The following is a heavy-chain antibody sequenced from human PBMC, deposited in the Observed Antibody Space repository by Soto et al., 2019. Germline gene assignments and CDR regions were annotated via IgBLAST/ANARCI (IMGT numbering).Heavy chain of an antibody. CDR3: ARDPSTTYGGRDWYFDL. J-gene: IGHJ2*01. Sequence: QVQLVQSGGEVKKPGSSVKVSCKASGGTFSSYAISWVRQAPGQGLEWMGGIIPIFGTANYAQKFQGRVTITADESTSTAYMELSSLRSEDTAVYYCARDPSTTYGGRDWYFDLWGRGTLVTVSS. V-gene: IGHV1-69*12. D-gene: IGHD2-15*01. CDR2: IIPIFGTA. CDR1: GGTFSSYA.